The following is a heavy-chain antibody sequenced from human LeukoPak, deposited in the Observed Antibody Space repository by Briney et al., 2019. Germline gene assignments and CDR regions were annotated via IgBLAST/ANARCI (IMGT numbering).Heavy chain of an antibody. CDR1: GGTFSSYA. J-gene: IGHJ4*02. D-gene: IGHD2-15*01. V-gene: IGHV1-69*04. CDR3: AIVVEPTRFDY. CDR2: IIPILGIA. Sequence: SVKVSCKASGGTFSSYAISWVRQAPGEGLEWMGRIIPILGIANYAQKFQGRVTITADKSTSTAYMELSSLRSEDTAVYYCAIVVEPTRFDYWGQGTLVTVSS.